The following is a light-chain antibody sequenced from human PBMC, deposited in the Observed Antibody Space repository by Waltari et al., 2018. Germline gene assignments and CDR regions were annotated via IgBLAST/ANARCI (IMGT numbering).Light chain of an antibody. CDR1: SPNIGTNT. CDR3: VAWDDSLNAYV. CDR2: SDN. Sequence: QSVLTQPSSASGTPGQRVTISCSGSSPNIGTNTVNRYRHLPGTAPKVLIYSDNQRHSGVPNRFSGSKSGTSASLAIVGLQSEDEADYFCVAWDDSLNAYVFGTGTKVTVL. V-gene: IGLV1-44*01. J-gene: IGLJ1*01.